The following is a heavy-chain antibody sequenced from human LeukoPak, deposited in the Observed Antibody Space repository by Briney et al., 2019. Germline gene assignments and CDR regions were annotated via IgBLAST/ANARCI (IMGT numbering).Heavy chain of an antibody. V-gene: IGHV1-46*01. CDR2: INPSGGST. CDR3: ARDYPSVNAFDI. Sequence: ASVKVSCKASGYTFTSYYMHWVRQAPGQGLEWMGIINPSGGSTSYAQKFQGRVTITADKSTSTAYMELSSLRSEDTAVYYCARDYPSVNAFDIWGQGTMVTVSS. D-gene: IGHD3-10*01. CDR1: GYTFTSYY. J-gene: IGHJ3*02.